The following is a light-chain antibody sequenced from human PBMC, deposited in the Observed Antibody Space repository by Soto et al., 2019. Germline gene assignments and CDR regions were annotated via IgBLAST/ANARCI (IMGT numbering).Light chain of an antibody. CDR2: KTS. V-gene: IGKV1-5*03. CDR3: QHWNDYSWT. Sequence: DMHMSQSHAPLSASVGDRVPTTCRASQGIRLGFAWYQHKPGKAPNLLIYKTSRSETGVPSRFSGSGSGTEFTLTISSLQPDDFAAYYCQHWNDYSWTFGQGTKVEVK. J-gene: IGKJ1*01. CDR1: QGIRLG.